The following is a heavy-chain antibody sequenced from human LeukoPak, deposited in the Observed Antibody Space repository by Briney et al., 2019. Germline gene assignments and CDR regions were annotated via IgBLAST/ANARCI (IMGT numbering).Heavy chain of an antibody. D-gene: IGHD6-13*01. J-gene: IGHJ2*01. CDR2: INHSGST. CDR1: GGSFSGYY. CDR3: ARPYSSSWYRHWYFDL. V-gene: IGHV4-34*01. Sequence: PSETLSLTCAVYGGSFSGYYWSWIRQPPGKGLEWIGEINHSGSTNYNPSLKSRVTISVDTSKNQFSLKLSSVTAADTAVYYCARPYSSSWYRHWYFDLWGRGTLVTVSS.